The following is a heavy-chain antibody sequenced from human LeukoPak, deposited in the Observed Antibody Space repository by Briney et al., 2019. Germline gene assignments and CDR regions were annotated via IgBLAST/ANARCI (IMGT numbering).Heavy chain of an antibody. V-gene: IGHV3-23*01. CDR3: AKDLPGYSSGLFPGFDY. D-gene: IGHD6-19*01. CDR1: GFTFSSYA. Sequence: GGSLRLSCAASGFTFSSYAMSWVRQAPGKGLGWVSAISPSGDTTYYADSVKGRFTISRDNSKNTLYLQMNSLRAEDTAVYYCAKDLPGYSSGLFPGFDYWGQGTLVTVSS. CDR2: ISPSGDTT. J-gene: IGHJ4*02.